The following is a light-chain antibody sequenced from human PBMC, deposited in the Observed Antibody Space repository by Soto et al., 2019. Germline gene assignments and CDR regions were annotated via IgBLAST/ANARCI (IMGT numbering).Light chain of an antibody. Sequence: QSALTQPPSVSGSPGQSVTISCTGTSSDIGKYDRVSWYQLPPGKAPKLIIYEVTNRPSGVPARFSGSKSGNTASLTISGLQAEDEADYYCSSYISTSRYVFGAGTRSPS. CDR2: EVT. CDR3: SSYISTSRYV. CDR1: SSDIGKYDR. V-gene: IGLV2-18*02. J-gene: IGLJ1*01.